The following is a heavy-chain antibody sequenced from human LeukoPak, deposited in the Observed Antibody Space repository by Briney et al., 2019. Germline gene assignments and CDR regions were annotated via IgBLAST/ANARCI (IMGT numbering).Heavy chain of an antibody. CDR2: IGAYNGNT. Sequence: ASVKVSCKASGYTFTSNGISWVRQAPGQGLEWMGWIGAYNGNTNYEKELQGRVTMTTDTSTSTAYMELRSLRSDDTAVYYCARGGLSSRLDYWGQGTLVTVSS. J-gene: IGHJ4*02. CDR1: GYTFTSNG. V-gene: IGHV1-18*04. D-gene: IGHD6-13*01. CDR3: ARGGLSSRLDY.